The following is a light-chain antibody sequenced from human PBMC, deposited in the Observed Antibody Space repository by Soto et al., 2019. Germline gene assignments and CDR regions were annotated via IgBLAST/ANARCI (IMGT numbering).Light chain of an antibody. CDR2: EVS. V-gene: IGLV2-14*01. J-gene: IGLJ3*02. CDR3: ISYTSSSTWV. CDR1: SSDVGGYNY. Sequence: TQPASVSGSPGQSITISCTGTSSDVGGYNYVSWYQQHPGTAPKLMIYEVSNRPSGVSDRFSGSRSGNTASLTISGLQAEDESDYYCISYTSSSTWVFGGGTKLTVL.